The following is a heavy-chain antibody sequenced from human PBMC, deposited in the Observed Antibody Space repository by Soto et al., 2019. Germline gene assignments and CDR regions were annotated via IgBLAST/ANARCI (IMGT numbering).Heavy chain of an antibody. D-gene: IGHD3-9*01. J-gene: IGHJ4*02. Sequence: EVQLVESGGGLVQPGGSLRLSCSASGFTFNTQTMYWVRQAAGKGLKYISAIGPTGGGAYYADSVKGRLTIFRDNSENTLYVQMSSLRPEDTSRYDCVNDLHPPDWCWGQGTLVTVAS. V-gene: IGHV3-64D*08. CDR3: VNDLHPPDWC. CDR2: IGPTGGGA. CDR1: GFTFNTQT.